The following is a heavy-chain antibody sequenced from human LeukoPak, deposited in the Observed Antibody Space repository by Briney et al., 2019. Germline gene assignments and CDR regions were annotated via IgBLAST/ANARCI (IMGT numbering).Heavy chain of an antibody. V-gene: IGHV7-4-1*02. CDR1: GYTFTNYA. D-gene: IGHD3-16*02. CDR3: ARAFQRLGELSLLDY. CDR2: IHPSTGNP. J-gene: IGHJ4*02. Sequence: ASVKVSCKASGYTFTNYAMNWVRQAPGQGLEWMGWIHPSTGNPTYAQGFTGRFVFSLDTSVSTTYLQISSLKAEDTAVYYCARAFQRLGELSLLDYWGQGTLVTVSS.